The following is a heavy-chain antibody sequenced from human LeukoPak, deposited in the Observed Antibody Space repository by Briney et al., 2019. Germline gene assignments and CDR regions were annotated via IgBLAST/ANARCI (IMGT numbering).Heavy chain of an antibody. CDR2: IYYTGST. Sequence: PSETLSLTCTISGGSISSYYWSWIRQPPGKGLEWIGYIYYTGSTNHNPSLKSRVTISVDTSKNQFSLKLSSVTAADTAVYYCASYSTVTTSYWFDPWGQGTLVTVSS. D-gene: IGHD4-17*01. J-gene: IGHJ5*02. CDR3: ASYSTVTTSYWFDP. CDR1: GGSISSYY. V-gene: IGHV4-59*12.